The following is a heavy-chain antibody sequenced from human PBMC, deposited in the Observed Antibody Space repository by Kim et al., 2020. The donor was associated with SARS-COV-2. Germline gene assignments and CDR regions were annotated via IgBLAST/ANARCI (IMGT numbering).Heavy chain of an antibody. J-gene: IGHJ4*02. V-gene: IGHV3-23*01. D-gene: IGHD6-13*01. CDR2: ITDGGDT. CDR3: AKLAVRIATSGTDY. CDR1: GFTFSRSA. Sequence: GGSLRLSCAASGFTFSRSAMYWVRQVPGKGLEWVSAITDGGDTYYTDSVKGRFTISRDNSKNTLYLQMNSLRAEDTAVYYCAKLAVRIATSGTDYWGQGTLVTVSS.